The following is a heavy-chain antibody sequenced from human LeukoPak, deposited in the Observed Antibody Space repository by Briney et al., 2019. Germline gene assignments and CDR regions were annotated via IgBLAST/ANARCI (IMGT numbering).Heavy chain of an antibody. CDR3: ARDYLAYCGGDCYSGYDY. J-gene: IGHJ4*02. Sequence: ASVKVSCKASGYTFTSYGISWVRQAPGQGLEWMGWISAYNGNTNYAQKLQGRVTMTTDTSTSTASMELRSLRSDDTAVYYCARDYLAYCGGDCYSGYDYWGQGTLVTVSS. D-gene: IGHD2-21*02. CDR2: ISAYNGNT. CDR1: GYTFTSYG. V-gene: IGHV1-18*01.